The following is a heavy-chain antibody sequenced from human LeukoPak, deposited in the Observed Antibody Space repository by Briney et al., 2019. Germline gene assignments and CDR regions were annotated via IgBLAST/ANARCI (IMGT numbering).Heavy chain of an antibody. CDR1: GYTFTSYY. CDR2: ISAYNGNT. D-gene: IGHD5-24*01. Sequence: ASVKVSCKASGYTFTSYYIHWVRQAPGQGLEWMGWISAYNGNTNYAQHLQGRVTMTTDTSTSTAYMDLRSLRSDDTAVYYCARGGGYKNPDYWAREPWSPSPQ. V-gene: IGHV1-18*04. CDR3: ARGGGYKNPDY. J-gene: IGHJ4*02.